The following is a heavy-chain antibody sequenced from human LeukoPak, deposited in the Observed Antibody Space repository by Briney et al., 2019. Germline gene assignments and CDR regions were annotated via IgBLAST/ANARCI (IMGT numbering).Heavy chain of an antibody. D-gene: IGHD3/OR15-3a*01. CDR1: GVSISSSNSY. CDR2: IYYSGNT. CDR3: AKQTGSGLFILP. Sequence: SSETLSLTCTVSGVSISSSNSYWGWIRQPPGKGLEWNGSIYYSGNTYYNASLKSQVSISIDTSKNQFSLRLTSVTAADTAVYYCAKQTGSGLFILPGGQGTLVTVSS. J-gene: IGHJ4*02. V-gene: IGHV4-39*01.